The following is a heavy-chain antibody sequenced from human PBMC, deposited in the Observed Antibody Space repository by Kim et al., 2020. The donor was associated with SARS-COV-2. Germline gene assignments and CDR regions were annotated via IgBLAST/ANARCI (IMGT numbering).Heavy chain of an antibody. J-gene: IGHJ4*02. D-gene: IGHD6-19*01. V-gene: IGHV4-59*01. Sequence: SETLSLTCTVSGGSISSYYWSWIRQPPGKGLEWIGSIYYSGSTNYNPSLKSRVTISVDTSKNQFSLQLSSVTAADTAVYYCARSSYSSGWKTFYYFDYWGQETLVTVSS. CDR3: ARSSYSSGWKTFYYFDY. CDR2: IYYSGST. CDR1: GGSISSYY.